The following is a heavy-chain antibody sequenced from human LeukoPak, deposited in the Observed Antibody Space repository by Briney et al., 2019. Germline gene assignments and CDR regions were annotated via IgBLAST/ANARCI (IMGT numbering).Heavy chain of an antibody. V-gene: IGHV4-34*01. D-gene: IGHD3-22*01. CDR3: AREWDSSGYYYLNWFDP. Sequence: PSETLSLTCAVYGGSFSGYYWSWIRQPPGKGLEWVGEINHSGSTNYNPSLKSRVTISVDTSKNQFSLKLSSVTAADTAVYYCAREWDSSGYYYLNWFDPWGQGTLVTVSS. CDR1: GGSFSGYY. CDR2: INHSGST. J-gene: IGHJ5*02.